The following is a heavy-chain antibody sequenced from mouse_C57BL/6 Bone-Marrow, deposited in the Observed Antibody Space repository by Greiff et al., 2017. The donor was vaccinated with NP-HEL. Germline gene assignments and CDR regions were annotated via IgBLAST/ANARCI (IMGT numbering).Heavy chain of an antibody. CDR2: ISSGGSYT. V-gene: IGHV5-6*01. J-gene: IGHJ2*01. CDR3: ARPGWSYYFDY. D-gene: IGHD1-1*02. Sequence: EVQVVESGGDLVKPGGSLKLSCAASGFTFSSYGMSWVRQTPDKRLEWVATISSGGSYTYYPDSVKGRFTISRDNAKNTLYLQMSSLKSEDTAMYYCARPGWSYYFDYWGQGTTLTVSS. CDR1: GFTFSSYG.